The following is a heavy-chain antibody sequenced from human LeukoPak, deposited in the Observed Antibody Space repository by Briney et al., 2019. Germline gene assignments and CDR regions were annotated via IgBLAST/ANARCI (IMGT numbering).Heavy chain of an antibody. D-gene: IGHD4-17*01. CDR2: ISRDSGIR. Sequence: PGGTLRLSCAASGFIFSRDSMNWVRRAPGKGLEWISYISRDSGIRYYADSVRGRFTISRDNSKNTLYLQMNSLRVEDTAVYYCAKDPNGDYVGAFDSWGQGTMVTVSS. V-gene: IGHV3-48*01. CDR1: GFIFSRDS. J-gene: IGHJ3*02. CDR3: AKDPNGDYVGAFDS.